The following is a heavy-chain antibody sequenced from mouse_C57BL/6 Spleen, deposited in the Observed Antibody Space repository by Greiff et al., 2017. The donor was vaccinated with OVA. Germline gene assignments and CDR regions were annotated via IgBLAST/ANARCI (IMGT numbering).Heavy chain of an antibody. CDR2: IDPSDSYT. D-gene: IGHD2-3*01. J-gene: IGHJ3*01. Sequence: QVQLQQSGAELVMPGASVKLSCKASGYTFTSYWMHWVKQRPGQGLEWIGEIDPSDSYTNYNQKFKGKSTMTVDKSSSTAYMQLSSLTSEDSAVYYGARKDGPAWVAYWGQGTLVTGSA. V-gene: IGHV1-69*01. CDR1: GYTFTSYW. CDR3: ARKDGPAWVAY.